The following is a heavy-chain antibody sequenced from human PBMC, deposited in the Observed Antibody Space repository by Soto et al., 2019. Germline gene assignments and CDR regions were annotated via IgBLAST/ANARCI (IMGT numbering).Heavy chain of an antibody. D-gene: IGHD2-21*01. CDR1: GFTFSNYG. CDR2: IWYDGNNK. V-gene: IGHV3-33*01. Sequence: GGSLRLSCAASGFTFSNYGMHWVRQAPGKGLEWVAVIWYDGNNKYYADSVKGRFTISRDNSNNTLYVQMTSLRAEDTAVYYCARGLHSLFDYWGQGTMVTVYS. CDR3: ARGLHSLFDY. J-gene: IGHJ4*02.